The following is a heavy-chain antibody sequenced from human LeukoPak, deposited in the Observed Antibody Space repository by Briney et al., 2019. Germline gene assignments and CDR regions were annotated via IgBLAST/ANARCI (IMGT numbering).Heavy chain of an antibody. CDR3: ARDIYDFWSGYHNPNFDY. V-gene: IGHV4-59*11. Sequence: SETLSLTCSVSGGSIISHNWSWIRQPPGKGLEWIGYIYYSGRTNYNPSLKSRVTISVDTSKNQFSLKLSSVTAADTAVYYCARDIYDFWSGYHNPNFDYWGQGTLVTVSS. CDR1: GGSIISHN. J-gene: IGHJ4*02. CDR2: IYYSGRT. D-gene: IGHD3-3*01.